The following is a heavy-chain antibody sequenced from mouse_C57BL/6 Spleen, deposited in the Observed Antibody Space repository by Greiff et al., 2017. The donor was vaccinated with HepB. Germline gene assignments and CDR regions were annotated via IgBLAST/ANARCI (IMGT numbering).Heavy chain of an antibody. D-gene: IGHD1-1*01. V-gene: IGHV2-5*01. Sequence: QVQLKESGPGLVQPSQSLSITCTVSGFSLTSYGVHWVRQSPGKGLEWLGVIWRGGSTDYNAAFMSRLSITKDNSKSQVFFKMNSLQADDTAIYYCALSYGSSFHAMDYWGQGTSVTVSS. CDR1: GFSLTSYG. J-gene: IGHJ4*01. CDR2: IWRGGST. CDR3: ALSYGSSFHAMDY.